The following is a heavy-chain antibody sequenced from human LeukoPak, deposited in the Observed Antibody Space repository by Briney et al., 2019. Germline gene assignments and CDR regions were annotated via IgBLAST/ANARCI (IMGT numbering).Heavy chain of an antibody. V-gene: IGHV1-46*01. J-gene: IGHJ6*02. CDR2: INPSGGST. D-gene: IGHD4-11*01. CDR1: GYTFTSYY. Sequence: RASVTVSCTASGYTFTSYYMHWVRQAPGQGLEWMGIINPSGGSTSYAQKFQGRVTMTRDTSTSTVYMELSSLRSEDTAVYYCARRSNYFYYYYGMDVWGQGTTVTVSS. CDR3: ARRSNYFYYYYGMDV.